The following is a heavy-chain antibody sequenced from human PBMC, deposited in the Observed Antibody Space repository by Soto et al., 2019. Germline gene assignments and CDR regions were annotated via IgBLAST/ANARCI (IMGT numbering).Heavy chain of an antibody. V-gene: IGHV3-33*01. CDR1: GFMYSNHG. Sequence: QVQLVESGGGVGQPGRSLRLSCAASGFMYSNHGMHWVRQAPGKGLEWVAVIWSDGNNRYYADSVKGRFTISRDNSKNTVYLQMSSLRVEDTAVYYCVRGDNWNDQASDYWGQGTLVTVSS. D-gene: IGHD1-1*01. CDR3: VRGDNWNDQASDY. J-gene: IGHJ4*02. CDR2: IWSDGNNR.